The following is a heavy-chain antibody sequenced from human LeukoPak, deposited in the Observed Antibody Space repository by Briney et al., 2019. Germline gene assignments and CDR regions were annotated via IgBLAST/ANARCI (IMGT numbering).Heavy chain of an antibody. V-gene: IGHV3-21*04. Sequence: GGSLRLSCAASGFTFSSYSMNWVRQAPGKGLEWVSSISSSSSYIYYADSVKGRFTISRDNAKNSLYLQMNSLRAEDTAVYYCAKDLDYYGSGSPSWLDPWGQGTLVTVSS. D-gene: IGHD3-10*01. CDR2: ISSSSSYI. CDR1: GFTFSSYS. J-gene: IGHJ5*02. CDR3: AKDLDYYGSGSPSWLDP.